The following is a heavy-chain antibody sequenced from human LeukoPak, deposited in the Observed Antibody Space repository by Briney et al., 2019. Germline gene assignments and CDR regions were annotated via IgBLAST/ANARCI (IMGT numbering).Heavy chain of an antibody. J-gene: IGHJ4*02. Sequence: ASVKVSCKASGGTFSSYAISWVRQAPGQGLELMGGIIPIFGTANYAQKFQGRVTITADESTSTAYMELSSLRSEDTAVYYCARDPNYYGSGSYSYFDYWGQGTLVTVSS. CDR3: ARDPNYYGSGSYSYFDY. CDR2: IIPIFGTA. D-gene: IGHD3-10*01. CDR1: GGTFSSYA. V-gene: IGHV1-69*01.